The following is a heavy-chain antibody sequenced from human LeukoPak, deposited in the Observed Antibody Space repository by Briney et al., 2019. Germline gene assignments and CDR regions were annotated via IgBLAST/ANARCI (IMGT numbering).Heavy chain of an antibody. Sequence: GGSLRLSCAASGFTFSSYAMSWVRQAPGKGLEWVSAISGSGGSTYYADFVKGRFTISRDNSKNTLYLQMNSLRAEDTAVYYCAKEVYYDSSGYFRPNWFDPWGQGTLVTVSS. CDR2: ISGSGGST. D-gene: IGHD3-22*01. CDR1: GFTFSSYA. J-gene: IGHJ5*02. CDR3: AKEVYYDSSGYFRPNWFDP. V-gene: IGHV3-23*01.